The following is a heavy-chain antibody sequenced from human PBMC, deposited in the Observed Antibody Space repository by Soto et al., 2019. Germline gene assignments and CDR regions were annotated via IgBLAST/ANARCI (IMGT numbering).Heavy chain of an antibody. D-gene: IGHD4-17*01. CDR2: IYSGGST. CDR3: ASRRNPYGAYDY. V-gene: IGHV3-66*01. CDR1: GFTVSSNF. Sequence: EVQLVVSGGGLVQPGGSLRLSCAASGFTVSSNFMSWVRQAPGKGLEWVSIIYSGGSTYYADSVKGRFTISRDNSRNTLYLQMSSLRVDDTAVYYCASRRNPYGAYDYWGQGTLVRLL. J-gene: IGHJ4*02.